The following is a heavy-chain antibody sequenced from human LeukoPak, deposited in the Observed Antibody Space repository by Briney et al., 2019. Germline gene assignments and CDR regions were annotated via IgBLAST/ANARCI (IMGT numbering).Heavy chain of an antibody. CDR3: AKGPTISCYRNWFDP. V-gene: IGHV3-23*01. D-gene: IGHD2-2*01. CDR1: GFTFSSYA. J-gene: IGHJ5*02. Sequence: GGSLRLSCAAPGFTFSSYAMSWVRQAPGKGLEWVSGISGGGGSTYYTDSVKGRFTISRDNSKNTLYLQVNTLRAEDTAVYHCAKGPTISCYRNWFDPWGQGTLVTVSS. CDR2: ISGGGGST.